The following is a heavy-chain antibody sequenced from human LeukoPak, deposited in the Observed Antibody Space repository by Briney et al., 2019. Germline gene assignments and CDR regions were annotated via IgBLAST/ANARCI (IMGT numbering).Heavy chain of an antibody. J-gene: IGHJ4*02. D-gene: IGHD3-10*01. CDR3: ARSYDYYGSGSYDV. Sequence: GGSLRLSCAASGFTFSSYEMNWVRQAPGKGLEWVSYISSSGSTIYYADSVTGRFTISRDNAKNSLYLQMNSLRAEDTAVYYCARSYDYYGSGSYDVWGQGTLVTVSS. CDR1: GFTFSSYE. V-gene: IGHV3-48*03. CDR2: ISSSGSTI.